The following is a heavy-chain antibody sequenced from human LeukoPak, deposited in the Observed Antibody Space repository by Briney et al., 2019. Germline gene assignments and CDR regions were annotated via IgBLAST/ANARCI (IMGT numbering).Heavy chain of an antibody. CDR1: GFTFSSYW. J-gene: IGHJ4*02. Sequence: GGSLRLSCAASGFTFSSYWMSWVRQAPGKGLEWVANIKQDGSEKYYVDSVKGRFTISRDNSKNTLYLQMNSLRAEDAAVYYCAKPPPYYDSSGYWGLDYWGQGTLVTVSS. CDR2: IKQDGSEK. D-gene: IGHD3-22*01. CDR3: AKPPPYYDSSGYWGLDY. V-gene: IGHV3-7*03.